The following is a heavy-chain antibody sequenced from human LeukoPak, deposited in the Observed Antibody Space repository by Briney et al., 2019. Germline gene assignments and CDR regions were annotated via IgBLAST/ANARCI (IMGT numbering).Heavy chain of an antibody. CDR2: INHVGST. CDR1: GGSFSGFY. CDR3: ARHQGVVDL. Sequence: SETLSLTCAVYGGSFSGFYWTWIRQPPGKGLEWIGEINHVGSTNYNPPLKSRVTISVDTSKNQFSLKLSSVTAADTAVYYCARHQGVVDLWGRGSLVTVSS. V-gene: IGHV4-34*01. J-gene: IGHJ2*01. D-gene: IGHD3-3*01.